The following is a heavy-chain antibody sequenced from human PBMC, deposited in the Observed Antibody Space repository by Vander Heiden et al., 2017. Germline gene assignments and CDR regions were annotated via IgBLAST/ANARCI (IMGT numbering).Heavy chain of an antibody. Sequence: QVQLQESGPGLVKPSETLSLTCTVSGGSISSYYWSWIRQPPGKGLEWIGYIYYSGSTNYNPSLKSRVTISVDTSKNQFSLKLSSVTAADTAVYYCARIPYYDSSGYYLDAFDIWGQGPMVTVSS. V-gene: IGHV4-59*01. J-gene: IGHJ3*02. CDR3: ARIPYYDSSGYYLDAFDI. D-gene: IGHD3-22*01. CDR1: GGSISSYY. CDR2: IYYSGST.